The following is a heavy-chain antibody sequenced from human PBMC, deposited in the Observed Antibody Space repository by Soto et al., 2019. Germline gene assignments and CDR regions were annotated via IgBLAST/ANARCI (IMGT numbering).Heavy chain of an antibody. J-gene: IGHJ5*02. CDR2: IFYSGRSGST. CDR3: AKTALGWFDP. V-gene: IGHV4-59*01. CDR1: GGSISSYY. Sequence: SETLSLTCSVSGGSISSYYWSWIRQPPGKGLEWIGYIFYSGRSGSTNYNPSLKSRVTISVDTSKNQFSLKLTSMTAADTSVYYCAKTALGWFDPWGQGTLVTSPQ. D-gene: IGHD2-21*02.